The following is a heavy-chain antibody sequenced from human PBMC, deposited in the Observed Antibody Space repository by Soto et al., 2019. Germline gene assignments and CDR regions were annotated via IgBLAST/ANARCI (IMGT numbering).Heavy chain of an antibody. CDR3: AKALGELSPESYDH. CDR1: GFTFSSYG. Sequence: QVQLVESGGGVVQPGRSLRLSCAASGFTFSSYGMHWVRQAPGKGLEWVAIISYDGSNQYYADSVKGRFTISRDNSKNTLYLHMNSLRADDTVVYYCAKALGELSPESYDHWGQGVLVTLSS. D-gene: IGHD3-16*02. J-gene: IGHJ4*02. CDR2: ISYDGSNQ. V-gene: IGHV3-30*18.